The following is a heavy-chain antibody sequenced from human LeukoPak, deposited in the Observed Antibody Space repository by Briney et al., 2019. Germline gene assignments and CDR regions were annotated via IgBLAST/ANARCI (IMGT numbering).Heavy chain of an antibody. Sequence: GGSLRLSCAASGFTFSSYEMNWVRQAPGKGLEWVSYISTSGTTIHYADSVKGRFTISRDNAKNSLYLQMNSLRAEDTAIYYCARVRTGVYPGFDIWGQGTVVTVSS. V-gene: IGHV3-48*03. CDR3: ARVRTGVYPGFDI. D-gene: IGHD7-27*01. CDR2: ISTSGTTI. CDR1: GFTFSSYE. J-gene: IGHJ3*02.